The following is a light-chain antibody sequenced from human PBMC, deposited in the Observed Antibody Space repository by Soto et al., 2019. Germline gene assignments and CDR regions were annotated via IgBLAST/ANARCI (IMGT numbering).Light chain of an antibody. CDR2: AAS. CDR3: QQGHSNPIT. J-gene: IGKJ5*01. CDR1: QNISSY. V-gene: IGKV1-39*01. Sequence: DIQMAQAPPSLSASVGDRVTISCRASQNISSYLNWYQQKPGKAPKLLIYAASSLQSGVPSRFSGSGSGTDFTLTISSLQPEDFATYYCQQGHSNPITLGQGTRLEIK.